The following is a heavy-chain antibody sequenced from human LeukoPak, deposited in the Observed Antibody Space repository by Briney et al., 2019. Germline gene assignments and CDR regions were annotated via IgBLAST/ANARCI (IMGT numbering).Heavy chain of an antibody. CDR1: GFTFSSYS. CDR2: ISSSSSYI. V-gene: IGHV3-21*01. CDR3: ARGPRRAGGIVGATTLLNYYYMDV. Sequence: PGGSLRLSCAASGFTFSSYSMNWVRQAPGKGLEWVSSISSSSSYIYYADSVKGRFTISRDNAKNSLYLQMNSLRAEDTAVYYCARGPRRAGGIVGATTLLNYYYMDVWGKGTTVTVSS. J-gene: IGHJ6*03. D-gene: IGHD1-26*01.